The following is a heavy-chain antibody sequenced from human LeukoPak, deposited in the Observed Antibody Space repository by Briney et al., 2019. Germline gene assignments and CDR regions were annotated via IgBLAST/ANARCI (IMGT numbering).Heavy chain of an antibody. CDR3: ARGRYSGTTYYFDY. CDR2: IKKDGSET. V-gene: IGHV3-7*03. CDR1: GFTFSSYS. Sequence: GGSLRLSCAASGFTFSSYSMDWVRQVPGKGLEWVANIKKDGSETYYVDSVKGRFTISRDNAKNSLYLQMNSLRAEDTAMYYCARGRYSGTTYYFDYWGQGTLVTVSS. D-gene: IGHD5-12*01. J-gene: IGHJ4*02.